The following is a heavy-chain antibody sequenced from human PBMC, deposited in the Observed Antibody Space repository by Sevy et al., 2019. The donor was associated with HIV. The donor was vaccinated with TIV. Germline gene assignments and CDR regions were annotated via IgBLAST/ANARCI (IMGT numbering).Heavy chain of an antibody. CDR2: MRSNAFAGTT. D-gene: IGHD5-18*01. CDR1: GFTLGDYA. V-gene: IGHV3-49*04. CDR3: VRSRLLGYTAMIPDY. Sequence: GGSLRLSCTTSGFTLGDYAMSWVRQAPGKALEWVGFMRSNAFAGTTDYAASVQGRFTISTDDSKATARLQMNSLRTVDTGVYYCVRSRLLGYTAMIPDYWGQGTLVTVSS. J-gene: IGHJ4*02.